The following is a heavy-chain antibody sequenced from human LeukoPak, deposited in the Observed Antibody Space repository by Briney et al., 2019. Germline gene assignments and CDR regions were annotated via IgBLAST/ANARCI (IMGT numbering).Heavy chain of an antibody. V-gene: IGHV4-31*03. CDR3: ARGPRGGNWNEALDY. D-gene: IGHD1-1*01. CDR2: IYYSGST. Sequence: PSETLSLTCTVSGGSISSGGYYWSWIRQHPGKGLEWIGYIYYSGSTYYNPSLKSRVTISVDTSKNQFSLKLSSVTAADTAVYYCARGPRGGNWNEALDYWGQGTLVTVSS. CDR1: GGSISSGGYY. J-gene: IGHJ4*02.